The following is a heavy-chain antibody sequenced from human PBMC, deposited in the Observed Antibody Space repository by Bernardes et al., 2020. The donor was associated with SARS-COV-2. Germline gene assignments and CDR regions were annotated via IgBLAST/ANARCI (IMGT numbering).Heavy chain of an antibody. Sequence: AQVKASCEASGYPFAGYYIHWVREDPGQGLEWVGWINPNSGGTNYAQKFQGRVTMTRDTSISTAYMELSRLRSDDTAVYYCALPPTNYDRYGMDVWGQGTSVTVS. CDR1: GYPFAGYY. D-gene: IGHD3-22*01. J-gene: IGHJ6*02. CDR2: INPNSGGT. V-gene: IGHV1-2*02. CDR3: ALPPTNYDRYGMDV.